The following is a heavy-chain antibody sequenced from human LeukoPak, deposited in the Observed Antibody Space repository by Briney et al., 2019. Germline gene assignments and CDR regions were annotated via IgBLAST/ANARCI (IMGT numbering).Heavy chain of an antibody. Sequence: ETVSLICTVSGGSISSYYWNWIGQPPGKGLEWIGYIYDSGTTNYNPSLKSRVTMSVDSSKNHFSLKLTSVTAADTAVYYCARSVVVTATLRYHYGMDVWGQASTVAVSS. J-gene: IGHJ6*02. CDR3: ARSVVVTATLRYHYGMDV. CDR1: GGSISSYY. D-gene: IGHD2-21*02. V-gene: IGHV4-59*01. CDR2: IYDSGTT.